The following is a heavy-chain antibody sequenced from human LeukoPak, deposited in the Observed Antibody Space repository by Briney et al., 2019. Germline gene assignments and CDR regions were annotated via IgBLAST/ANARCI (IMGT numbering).Heavy chain of an antibody. V-gene: IGHV1-2*02. CDR1: GYTFTGYY. CDR2: NNPNSGGT. CDR3: ARGYSGSGRGRTEFDY. Sequence: ASVKVSCKASGYTFTGYYMHWVRQAPGQGLEWMGWNNPNSGGTNYAQKFQGRVTMTRDTSISTAYMELSRLTSDDTAVYYCARGYSGSGRGRTEFDYWGQGTLVTVSS. J-gene: IGHJ4*02. D-gene: IGHD3-10*01.